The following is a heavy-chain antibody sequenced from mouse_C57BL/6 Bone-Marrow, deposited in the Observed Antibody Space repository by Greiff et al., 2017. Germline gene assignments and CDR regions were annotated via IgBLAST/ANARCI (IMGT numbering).Heavy chain of an antibody. CDR2: IHPNSGST. CDR1: GYTFTSYW. J-gene: IGHJ1*03. Sequence: QVQLQQPGAELVKPGASVKLSCKASGYTFTSYWMHWVKQRPGQGLEWIGMIHPNSGSTNYNEKFKSKATLTVDKSSSTAYMQLSSLTSEDSAVYYCARITTVRWYFDVWGTGTTVTVSS. CDR3: ARITTVRWYFDV. D-gene: IGHD1-1*01. V-gene: IGHV1-64*01.